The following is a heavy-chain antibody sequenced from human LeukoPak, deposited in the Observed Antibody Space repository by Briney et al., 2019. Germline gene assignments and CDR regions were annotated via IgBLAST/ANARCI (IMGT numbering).Heavy chain of an antibody. CDR1: GLTFSSYA. D-gene: IGHD3-10*01. V-gene: IGHV3-23*01. CDR3: EILAVSVWFGGINDALDY. CDR2: ISGSGYCT. Sequence: PGGSLRLSCAASGLTFSSYAMNWVRQAPGKGLEWVSGISGSGYCTYYADSVKGRFTISRDNSKNTLYLQMNSLGAEDTAVYYCEILAVSVWFGGINDALDYGGEGPRVSVSS. J-gene: IGHJ4*02.